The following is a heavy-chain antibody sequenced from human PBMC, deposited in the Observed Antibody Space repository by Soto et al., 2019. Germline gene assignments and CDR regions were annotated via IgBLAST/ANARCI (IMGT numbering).Heavy chain of an antibody. CDR2: IYTNDDT. CDR1: GFTVSSNF. J-gene: IGHJ4*02. D-gene: IGHD1-26*01. V-gene: IGHV3-53*01. Sequence: GGSLRLSCAASGFTVSSNFMSWVRQAPGKGLEWVSVIYTNDDTYYADSVKGRFAISRDNSKYTLYLQMNSLRAEDTAVYYCATRVGASGRYYFDYWGQGALVTVSS. CDR3: ATRVGASGRYYFDY.